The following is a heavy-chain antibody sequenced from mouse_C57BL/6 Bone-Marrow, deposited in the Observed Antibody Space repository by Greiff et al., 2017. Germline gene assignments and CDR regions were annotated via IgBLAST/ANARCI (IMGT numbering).Heavy chain of an antibody. V-gene: IGHV14-2*01. D-gene: IGHD2-2*01. Sequence: VQLKQSGAELVKPGASVKLSCTASGFNIKDYYMHWVKQRTEQGLEWIGRIDPEDGATKYDPKFQGKATITADTSSNTADLQRSSLTSEDTAVYYCARGLPRRLYYAMDYWGQGTSVTVSS. CDR2: IDPEDGAT. CDR1: GFNIKDYY. CDR3: ARGLPRRLYYAMDY. J-gene: IGHJ4*01.